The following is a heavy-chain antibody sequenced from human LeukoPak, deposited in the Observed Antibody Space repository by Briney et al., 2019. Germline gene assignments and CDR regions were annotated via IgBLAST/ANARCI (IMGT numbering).Heavy chain of an antibody. V-gene: IGHV1-8*01. D-gene: IGHD3-22*01. CDR2: MNPNSGNT. CDR3: ATLNMIHWGAFDI. Sequence: ASVKVSCKASGYTFTSYDINWVRQATGQGLEWMGWMNPNSGNTGYAQKFQGRVTMTEDTPTDTAYMELSSLRSEDTAVYYCATLNMIHWGAFDIWGQGTMVTVSS. J-gene: IGHJ3*02. CDR1: GYTFTSYD.